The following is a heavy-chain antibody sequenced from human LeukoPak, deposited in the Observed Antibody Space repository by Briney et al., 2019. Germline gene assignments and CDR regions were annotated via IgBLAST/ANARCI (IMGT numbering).Heavy chain of an antibody. CDR3: ARDNLTTVVTSLFDY. J-gene: IGHJ4*02. Sequence: PGGSLRLSCAASGFTFSSYAMHWVRQAPGKGLEWVAVISYDGSNKYYADSVKGRFTISRDNSKNTLYLQMNSLRAEDTAVYYCARDNLTTVVTSLFDYWGQGTLVTVSS. D-gene: IGHD4-23*01. CDR1: GFTFSSYA. V-gene: IGHV3-30-3*01. CDR2: ISYDGSNK.